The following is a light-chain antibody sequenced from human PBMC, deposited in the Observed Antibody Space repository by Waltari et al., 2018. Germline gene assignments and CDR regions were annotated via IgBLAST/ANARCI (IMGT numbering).Light chain of an antibody. CDR2: DDI. Sequence: SPLTQPASVSGSPGHSITISCTGVRHDVGSYSLVSWYQHHPDKAPKLLIYDDIKRPSGVSDRFSGSRSGNTASLTISGLQAEDEADYFCSSYAGDRTWVFGGGTKLSVL. CDR3: SSYAGDRTWV. CDR1: RHDVGSYSL. J-gene: IGLJ3*02. V-gene: IGLV2-23*01.